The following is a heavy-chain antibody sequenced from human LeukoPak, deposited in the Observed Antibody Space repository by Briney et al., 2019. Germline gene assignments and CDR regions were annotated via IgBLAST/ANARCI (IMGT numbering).Heavy chain of an antibody. V-gene: IGHV4-59*08. Sequence: SETLSLTCTVSGGSISSYYWSWIRQPPGKGLEWIGYIYYSGSTNYNPSLKSRVTISVDTSKNQFSLKLSSVTAADTAVYYCARGLSGGVECSGGSCYSDNYYYYYGMDVWGQGTTVTVSS. CDR3: ARGLSGGVECSGGSCYSDNYYYYYGMDV. CDR1: GGSISSYY. CDR2: IYYSGST. D-gene: IGHD2-15*01. J-gene: IGHJ6*02.